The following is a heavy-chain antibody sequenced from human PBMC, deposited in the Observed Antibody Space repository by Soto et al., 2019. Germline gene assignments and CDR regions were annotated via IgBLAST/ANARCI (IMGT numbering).Heavy chain of an antibody. V-gene: IGHV4-30-2*01. CDR1: GGSISSGGYS. CDR3: ARETYCGGDCYCFDY. Sequence: SETLSLTCAVSGGSISSGGYSWSWIRQPPGKGLEWIGYIYHSGSTYYNPSLKSRVTISVDRSKNQFSLKLSSVTAADTAVYYCARETYCGGDCYCFDYWGQGTLVTVSS. D-gene: IGHD2-21*02. CDR2: IYHSGST. J-gene: IGHJ4*02.